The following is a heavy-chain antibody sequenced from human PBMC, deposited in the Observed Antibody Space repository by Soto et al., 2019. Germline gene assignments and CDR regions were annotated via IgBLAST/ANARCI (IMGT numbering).Heavy chain of an antibody. CDR3: ARDFYDILTGYPFFYFDY. CDR2: IIPIFGTA. J-gene: IGHJ4*02. Sequence: SVKVSCKASGGTLSSYAISWVRQAPGQGLEWMGGIIPIFGTANYAQKFQGRVTITADESTSTAYMELSSLRSEDTAVYYCARDFYDILTGYPFFYFDYWGQGTLVTVSS. CDR1: GGTLSSYA. D-gene: IGHD3-9*01. V-gene: IGHV1-69*13.